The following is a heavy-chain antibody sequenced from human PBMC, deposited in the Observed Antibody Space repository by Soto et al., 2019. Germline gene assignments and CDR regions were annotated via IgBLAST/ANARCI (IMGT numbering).Heavy chain of an antibody. Sequence: QVQLVQSGAEVKKPGSSVKVSCKASGGTFSTYTINWVRQAPGQGLEWMGGIIPMFGTANYAQKFQGRVTLTPXESTSTAYMELSSLRSEDTAVYYCARRYCISTSCHYYGMDVWGQGTTVTVSS. J-gene: IGHJ6*02. CDR3: ARRYCISTSCHYYGMDV. D-gene: IGHD2-2*01. CDR1: GGTFSTYT. CDR2: IIPMFGTA. V-gene: IGHV1-69*05.